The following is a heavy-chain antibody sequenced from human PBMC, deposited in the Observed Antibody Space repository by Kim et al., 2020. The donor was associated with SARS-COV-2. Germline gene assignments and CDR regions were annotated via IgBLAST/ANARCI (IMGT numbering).Heavy chain of an antibody. D-gene: IGHD3-10*01. Sequence: ASVKVSCKASGYTFTSYAMHWVRQAPGQRLEWMGWINAGNGNTKYSQKFQGRVTITRDTSASTAYMELSSLRSEDTAVYYCASNTYYYGSGSRYYYYYGMDVWGQGTTVTVSS. CDR2: INAGNGNT. J-gene: IGHJ6*02. CDR1: GYTFTSYA. CDR3: ASNTYYYGSGSRYYYYYGMDV. V-gene: IGHV1-3*01.